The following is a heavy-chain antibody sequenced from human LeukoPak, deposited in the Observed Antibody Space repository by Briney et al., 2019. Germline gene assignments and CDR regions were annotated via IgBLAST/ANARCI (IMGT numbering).Heavy chain of an antibody. Sequence: GGTLRLSCAASGFTFSSYLMTWVRQAPGKGLEWVSTISATGDSTYSADSVKGRFTISRDNSKNTLYLEMNSLRAEDTAVYYCARVEAAAGTYYYYYMDVWGKGTTVTVSS. CDR2: ISATGDST. CDR1: GFTFSSYL. D-gene: IGHD6-13*01. V-gene: IGHV3-23*01. CDR3: ARVEAAAGTYYYYYMDV. J-gene: IGHJ6*03.